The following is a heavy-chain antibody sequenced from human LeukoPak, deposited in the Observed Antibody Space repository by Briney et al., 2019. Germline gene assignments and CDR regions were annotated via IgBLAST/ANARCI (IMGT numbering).Heavy chain of an antibody. CDR2: IYPGDSDT. D-gene: IGHD6-19*01. V-gene: IGHV5-51*01. Sequence: GESLKISCKGSGYSFTSYWIGWVRQMPGKGLEWVGIIYPGDSDTRYSPSFQGQVTISADKSISTAYLQWSSLKASDTAMYYCARPGYSSGWYGYYFDYWGQGTLVTVSS. CDR1: GYSFTSYW. CDR3: ARPGYSSGWYGYYFDY. J-gene: IGHJ4*02.